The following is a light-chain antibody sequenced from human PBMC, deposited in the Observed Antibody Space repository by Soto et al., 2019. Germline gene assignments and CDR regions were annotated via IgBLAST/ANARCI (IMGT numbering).Light chain of an antibody. CDR2: RNH. CDR3: AAWDDSLGAVV. Sequence: QSVLTQSPSASATPGQRVTISCSGSRSNIGTYAVNWYQQLPGTAPTLLIFRNHQRPSGVPDRFSGSKSGTSASLAISGPQSEDEADYYCAAWDDSLGAVVFGGGTKVTVL. CDR1: RSNIGTYA. J-gene: IGLJ2*01. V-gene: IGLV1-44*01.